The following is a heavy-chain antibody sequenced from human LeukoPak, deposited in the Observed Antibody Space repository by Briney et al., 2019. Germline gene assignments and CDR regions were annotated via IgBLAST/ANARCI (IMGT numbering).Heavy chain of an antibody. CDR1: GGSISSGGYY. D-gene: IGHD4-17*01. J-gene: IGHJ3*02. CDR2: INHSGST. CDR3: ARLRRGSSTVTTSGAFDI. Sequence: PSQTLSLTCTVSGGSISSGGYYWSWIRQHPGKGLEWIGEINHSGSTNYNPSLKSRVTISVDTSKNQFSLKLSSVTAADTAVYYCARLRRGSSTVTTSGAFDIWGQGTMVTASS. V-gene: IGHV4-31*03.